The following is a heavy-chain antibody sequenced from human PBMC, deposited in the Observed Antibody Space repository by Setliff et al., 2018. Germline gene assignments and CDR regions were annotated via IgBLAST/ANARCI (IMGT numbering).Heavy chain of an antibody. J-gene: IGHJ4*02. V-gene: IGHV3-30*03. Sequence: GGSLRLSCAASGFTFSTYRMHWVRQAPGKGLEWVAVILDDGVKKYHADSVKGRFTISRDNSKNTLYLQMNSLRPEDTAVCYCARTCSGSGCYAGLESWGQGTPVTVSS. D-gene: IGHD2-15*01. CDR2: ILDDGVKK. CDR1: GFTFSTYR. CDR3: ARTCSGSGCYAGLES.